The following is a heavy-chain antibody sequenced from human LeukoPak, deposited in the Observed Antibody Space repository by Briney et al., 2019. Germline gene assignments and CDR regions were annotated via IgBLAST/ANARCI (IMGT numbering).Heavy chain of an antibody. Sequence: GRSLRLSCAVSGFTFSYYAMHWVRQAPGKGLEWVAVISYDGSNKYYADSVKGRFTISRDNSKNTLYLQMNSLRAEDTAVYYCARDQVGSKDYWGQGTLVTVSS. CDR2: ISYDGSNK. D-gene: IGHD1-26*01. V-gene: IGHV3-30-3*01. CDR1: GFTFSYYA. CDR3: ARDQVGSKDY. J-gene: IGHJ4*02.